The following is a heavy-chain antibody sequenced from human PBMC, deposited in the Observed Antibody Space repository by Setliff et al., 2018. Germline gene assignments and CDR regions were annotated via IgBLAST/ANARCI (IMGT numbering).Heavy chain of an antibody. CDR3: ARDSNYEGAYDY. CDR2: IYPSDSDT. J-gene: IGHJ4*02. D-gene: IGHD4-4*01. Sequence: GESLKISCQGSGYTFINYWIGWVRQMPGKGLEWMGIIYPSDSDTRYSPSFQGQVTISADKSISTAYVQWSSLKASDTAMYYCARDSNYEGAYDYWGQGTLVTVSS. CDR1: GYTFINYW. V-gene: IGHV5-51*01.